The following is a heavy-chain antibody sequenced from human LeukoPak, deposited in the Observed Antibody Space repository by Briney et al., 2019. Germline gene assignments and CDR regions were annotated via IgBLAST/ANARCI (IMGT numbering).Heavy chain of an antibody. CDR1: GITFSSYW. D-gene: IGHD3-22*01. J-gene: IGHJ4*02. CDR2: ISYDGSNK. V-gene: IGHV3-30*03. Sequence: GGSLRLSCAASGITFSSYWMYWVRQAPGKGLEWVAVISYDGSNKYYADSVKGRFTISRDNAKNSLYLQMNSLRAEDTAVYYCARDGAGDSSGLVDYWGQGTLVTVSS. CDR3: ARDGAGDSSGLVDY.